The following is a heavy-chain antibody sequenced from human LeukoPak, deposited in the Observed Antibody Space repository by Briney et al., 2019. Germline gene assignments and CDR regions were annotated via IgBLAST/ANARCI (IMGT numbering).Heavy chain of an antibody. CDR2: ISLTGET. D-gene: IGHD1-26*01. V-gene: IGHV4-4*02. CDR3: ARAPPRGVGPTHFDY. CDR1: GGSISSTNW. Sequence: SETLSLTCGVSGGSISSTNWWSWVRQPPGQGLEWIGEISLTGETNYNPSLNGRVTMSLDESRNQLSLDLTSVTAADTAIYYCARAPPRGVGPTHFDYWGQGILVTVSS. J-gene: IGHJ4*02.